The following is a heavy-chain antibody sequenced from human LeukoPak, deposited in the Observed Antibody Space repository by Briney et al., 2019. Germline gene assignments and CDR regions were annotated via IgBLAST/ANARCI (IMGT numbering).Heavy chain of an antibody. D-gene: IGHD3-16*02. Sequence: PGGSLRLSCAASGFTFSSYDMHWVRQATGKGLEWVSAIGTAGDTYYPGSVKGRFTISRENAKNSLYLQMNSLRAGDTAVYYCARGVYDYVWGSYRYYFDYWGQEPWSPSP. CDR3: ARGVYDYVWGSYRYYFDY. CDR1: GFTFSSYD. CDR2: IGTAGDT. J-gene: IGHJ4*01. V-gene: IGHV3-13*01.